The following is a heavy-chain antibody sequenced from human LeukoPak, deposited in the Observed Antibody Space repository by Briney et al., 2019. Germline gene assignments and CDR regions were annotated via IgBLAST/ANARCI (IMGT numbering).Heavy chain of an antibody. D-gene: IGHD1-14*01. J-gene: IGHJ4*02. V-gene: IGHV3-33*04. Sequence: PGGSLRLSCVASGFMFSTYGLHWVRQSPGRGLEWVAVIWYDGSQRYYADSVKGRFTISRDDSQNTIYLQMDSLRAEDTAVYYCATSSPRNYFDHWGQGTLVTVSS. CDR3: ATSSPRNYFDH. CDR2: IWYDGSQR. CDR1: GFMFSTYG.